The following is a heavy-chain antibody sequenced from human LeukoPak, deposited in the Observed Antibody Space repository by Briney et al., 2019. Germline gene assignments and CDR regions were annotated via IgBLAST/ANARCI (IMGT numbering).Heavy chain of an antibody. CDR2: INHSGST. CDR3: ARGLGAYSSSWHYRYYYYGMDV. CDR1: GGSFSGYH. J-gene: IGHJ6*02. V-gene: IGHV4-34*01. Sequence: SETLSLTCAVYGGSFSGYHWSWIRQPPGKGLEWIGEINHSGSTNYNPSLKSRVTISVDTSKNQFSLKLSSVTAADTAVYYCARGLGAYSSSWHYRYYYYGMDVWGQGTTVTVSS. D-gene: IGHD6-13*01.